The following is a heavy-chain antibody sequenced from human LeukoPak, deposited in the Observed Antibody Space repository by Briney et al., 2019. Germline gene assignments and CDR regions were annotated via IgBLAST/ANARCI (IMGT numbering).Heavy chain of an antibody. V-gene: IGHV3-23*01. J-gene: IGHJ4*02. Sequence: PGGSLRLSCAASGFSFSSYGISWVRQAPGKGLEWVSTINTSGGTTYYADSVKGRFTISRDNSKNTLYLQMNSLRAEDTAVYYCAKGRPIAAAGANFDYWGQGTLVTVSS. D-gene: IGHD6-13*01. CDR1: GFSFSSYG. CDR2: INTSGGTT. CDR3: AKGRPIAAAGANFDY.